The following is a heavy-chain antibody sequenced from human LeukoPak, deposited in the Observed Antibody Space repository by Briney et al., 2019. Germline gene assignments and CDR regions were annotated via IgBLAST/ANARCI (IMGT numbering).Heavy chain of an antibody. CDR2: IYSGGST. D-gene: IGHD6-13*01. Sequence: GGSLRLSCAASGFTVSSSYMSWVRQAPGKGLEWVSVIYSGGSTYYADSVKGRFTISRDNSKNTLYLQMNSLRAEDTAVYYCARSLSGLYSSSWYYFDYCGQGTLVTVSS. J-gene: IGHJ4*02. V-gene: IGHV3-53*01. CDR3: ARSLSGLYSSSWYYFDY. CDR1: GFTVSSSY.